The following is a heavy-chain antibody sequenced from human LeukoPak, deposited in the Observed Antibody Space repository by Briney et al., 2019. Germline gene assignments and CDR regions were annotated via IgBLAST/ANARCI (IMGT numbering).Heavy chain of an antibody. J-gene: IGHJ3*02. Sequence: ETLSLTCTVSGGSISSSSYYWGWIRQPPGKGLEWIGSIYYSGSTYYNPSLKSRVTISVDTSKNQFSLKLSSVTAADTAVYYCARDHRRYGSGRLRGNDAFDIWGQGTMVTVSS. D-gene: IGHD3-10*01. CDR3: ARDHRRYGSGRLRGNDAFDI. CDR1: GGSISSSSYY. CDR2: IYYSGST. V-gene: IGHV4-39*02.